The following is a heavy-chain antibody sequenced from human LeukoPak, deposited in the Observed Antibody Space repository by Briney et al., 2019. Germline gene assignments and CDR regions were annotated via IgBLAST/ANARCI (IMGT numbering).Heavy chain of an antibody. CDR1: GYTLTELS. D-gene: IGHD2-15*01. J-gene: IGHJ4*02. Sequence: ASVKVSCKVSGYTLTELSMHWVRQAPGKGLEWMGGFDPEDGETIYAQKFPGRVTMTEDTSTDTAYMELSSLRSEDTAVYYCARGTRRYCSGGSCYRYWGQGTLVTVSS. CDR2: FDPEDGET. V-gene: IGHV1-24*01. CDR3: ARGTRRYCSGGSCYRY.